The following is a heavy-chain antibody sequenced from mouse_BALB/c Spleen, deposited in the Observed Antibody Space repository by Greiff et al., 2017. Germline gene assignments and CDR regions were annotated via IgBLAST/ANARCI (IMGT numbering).Heavy chain of an antibody. J-gene: IGHJ1*01. CDR3: ARSGYYRYDRYFDV. CDR2: INPSNGGT. Sequence: VQLQQSGAELVKPGASVKLSCKASGYTFTSYYMYWVKQRPGQGLEWIGEINPSNGGTNFNEKFKSKATLTVDKSSSTAYMQLSSLTSEDSAVYYCARSGYYRYDRYFDVWGAGTTVTVSS. CDR1: GYTFTSYY. V-gene: IGHV1S81*02. D-gene: IGHD2-14*01.